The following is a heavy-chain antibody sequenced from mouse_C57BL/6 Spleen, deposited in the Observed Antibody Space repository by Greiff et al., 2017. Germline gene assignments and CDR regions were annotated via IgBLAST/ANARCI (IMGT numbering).Heavy chain of an antibody. V-gene: IGHV1-82*01. J-gene: IGHJ2*01. CDR1: GYAFSSSW. CDR2: IYPGDGDT. CDR3: ARWDGSPVDY. D-gene: IGHD1-1*01. Sequence: QVQLQQSGPELVKPGASVKISCKASGYAFSSSWMNWVKQRPGKGLEWIGRIYPGDGDTNYNGKFKGKATLTADKSSSTAYMQLSSLTSADSAVYFCARWDGSPVDYWGQGTTLTVSS.